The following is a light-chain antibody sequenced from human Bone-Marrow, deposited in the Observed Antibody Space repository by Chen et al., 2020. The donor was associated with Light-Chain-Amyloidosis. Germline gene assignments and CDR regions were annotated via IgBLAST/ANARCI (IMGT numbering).Light chain of an antibody. CDR2: RDT. CDR3: QSADSSGTYEVI. J-gene: IGLJ2*01. V-gene: IGLV3-25*03. CDR1: DLPTKY. Sequence: SYELTQPPLVSVSPGQTARITCSGDDLPTKYAYWYQQKPGQAPVLVINRDTERPSGISERFSGSSSGTTATLTISGVQAEDEADYHCQSADSSGTYEVIFGGGTKLTVL.